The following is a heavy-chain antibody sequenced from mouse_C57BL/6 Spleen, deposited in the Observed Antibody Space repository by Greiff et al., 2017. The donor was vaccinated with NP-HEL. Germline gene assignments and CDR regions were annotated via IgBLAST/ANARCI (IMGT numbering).Heavy chain of an antibody. Sequence: VKLQQSGAELARPGASVKLSCKASGYTFTSYGISWVKQRTGQGLEWIGEIYPRSGNTYYNEKFKGKATLTADKSSSTAYMELRSLTSEDSAVYFCARWDYGSSYVGDYWGQGTTLTVSS. V-gene: IGHV1-81*01. CDR2: IYPRSGNT. D-gene: IGHD1-1*01. CDR3: ARWDYGSSYVGDY. J-gene: IGHJ2*01. CDR1: GYTFTSYG.